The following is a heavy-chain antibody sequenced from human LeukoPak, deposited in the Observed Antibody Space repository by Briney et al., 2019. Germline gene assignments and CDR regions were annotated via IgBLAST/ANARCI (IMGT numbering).Heavy chain of an antibody. CDR3: ADSNYWYPVDY. V-gene: IGHV3-23*01. D-gene: IGHD4-11*01. CDR1: GFTFSGYA. J-gene: IGHJ4*02. CDR2: ITASGDTT. Sequence: GGSLRLSCAVSGFTFSGYAMRWVRQAPGKGLEWVSSITASGDTTYYADSVKGRFTISRDNSKNTLYLQMNSLRAEDTAVYYCADSNYWYPVDYWGQGTLVTVSS.